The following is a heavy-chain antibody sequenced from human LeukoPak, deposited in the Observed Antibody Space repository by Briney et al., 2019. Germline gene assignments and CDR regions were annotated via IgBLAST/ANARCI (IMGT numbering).Heavy chain of an antibody. J-gene: IGHJ4*02. CDR1: GYTFNGYY. Sequence: GASVKVSCKASGYTFNGYYMHWVRQAPGQGLEWMGWINPNSGGTNYAQKFQGRVTMTRDTSISTAYMELSRLRSDDTAVYYCAREEGGYFTYYYDSSGYWGFDYWGQGTLVTVSS. CDR3: AREEGGYFTYYYDSSGYWGFDY. V-gene: IGHV1-2*02. D-gene: IGHD3-22*01. CDR2: INPNSGGT.